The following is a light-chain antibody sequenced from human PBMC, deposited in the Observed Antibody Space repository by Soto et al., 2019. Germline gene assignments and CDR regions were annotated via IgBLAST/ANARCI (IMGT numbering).Light chain of an antibody. CDR3: TSYASSSTHVV. Sequence: QSALTQPASVSGSPGQSITLSCTGTSSDIGGYDYVSWYQRYPGKAPKLIIYDVNNRPSGVSNRFSGSRSGNTASLTISGLQAEDEADSYCTSYASSSTHVVFGGGTKVTVL. V-gene: IGLV2-14*01. CDR2: DVN. J-gene: IGLJ2*01. CDR1: SSDIGGYDY.